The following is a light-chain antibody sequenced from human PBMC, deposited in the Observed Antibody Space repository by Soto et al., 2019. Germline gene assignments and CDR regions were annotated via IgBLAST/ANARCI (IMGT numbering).Light chain of an antibody. V-gene: IGKV3-20*01. Sequence: IALTQSPGTLSLSPGERVTLSCRASQSLSRNFLAWYQHKPGQAPRVLIFGASSRATGIPDRFSGSGSGTDFTLTISGLEPEDTAVYYCQHDAKSWTFGQGTRVDIK. CDR3: QHDAKSWT. CDR2: GAS. J-gene: IGKJ1*01. CDR1: QSLSRNF.